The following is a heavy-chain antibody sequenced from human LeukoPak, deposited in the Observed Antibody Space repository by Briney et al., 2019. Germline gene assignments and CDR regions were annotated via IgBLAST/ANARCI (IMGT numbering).Heavy chain of an antibody. V-gene: IGHV5-51*01. CDR3: AREYYDSGSYLYGMDV. J-gene: IGHJ6*02. D-gene: IGHD3-10*01. CDR1: GYSFTSYW. Sequence: GESLKISCKGSGYSFTSYWIGWVRQMPGKGLEWMGIIYPGDSDTRYSPSFQGQVTISADKSISTAYPQWSSLKASDTAVYYCAREYYDSGSYLYGMDVWGQGTTVTVSS. CDR2: IYPGDSDT.